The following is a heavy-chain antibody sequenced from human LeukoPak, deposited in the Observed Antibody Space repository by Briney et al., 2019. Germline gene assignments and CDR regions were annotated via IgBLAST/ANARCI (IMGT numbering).Heavy chain of an antibody. Sequence: PGGSLRLSCAASGFTFSSYSMNWVRQAPGKGLEWVSSISSSSSYIYYADSVKGRFTISRDNAKNSLYLQMNSLRAEDTAVYYCARGKYCTSTSCYNPVDYFEYWGQGTLVTVSS. V-gene: IGHV3-21*01. CDR1: GFTFSSYS. CDR2: ISSSSSYI. J-gene: IGHJ4*02. CDR3: ARGKYCTSTSCYNPVDYFEY. D-gene: IGHD2-2*02.